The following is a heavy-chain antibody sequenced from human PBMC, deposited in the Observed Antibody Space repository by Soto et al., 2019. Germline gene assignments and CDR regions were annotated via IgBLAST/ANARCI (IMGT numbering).Heavy chain of an antibody. D-gene: IGHD6-6*01. V-gene: IGHV4-31*03. CDR3: ARDRYSNSNYYYYGVDV. CDR2: IYYSGNT. CDR1: GGTISSGHYY. Sequence: PSETLSLTCTVSGGTISSGHYYWSWIRQHPGKGLEWIGYIYYSGNTYYNPSLKSRVSISVDTSNKEFSLKLRSVTAADTAVYYCARDRYSNSNYYYYGVDVWGQGTTVTVSS. J-gene: IGHJ6*02.